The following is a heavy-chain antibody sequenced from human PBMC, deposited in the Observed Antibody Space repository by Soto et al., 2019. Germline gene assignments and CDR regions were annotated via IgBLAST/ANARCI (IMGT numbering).Heavy chain of an antibody. Sequence: GESLKISCAASGFTFSSYSMNWVRQAPGKGLEWVSSISSSSSYIYYADSVKGRFTISRDNAKNSLYLQMNSLRAEDTAVYYCASNLDVDTAMVDYWGQGTLVTVSS. CDR3: ASNLDVDTAMVDY. J-gene: IGHJ4*02. D-gene: IGHD5-18*01. CDR2: ISSSSSYI. CDR1: GFTFSSYS. V-gene: IGHV3-21*01.